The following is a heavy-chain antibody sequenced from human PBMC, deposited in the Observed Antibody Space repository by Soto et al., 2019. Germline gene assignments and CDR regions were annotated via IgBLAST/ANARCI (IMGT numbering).Heavy chain of an antibody. V-gene: IGHV1-69*13. J-gene: IGHJ6*02. CDR2: IIPIFGTA. CDR3: ARASASVSVDIRRGEYYCYGMDV. CDR1: GGTFSSYA. Sequence: ASVKGSCKASGGTFSSYAISWVRQAPGQGLEWMGGIIPIFGTANYAQKFQGRVTITADESTSTAYMELSSLRSEDMAVYYCARASASVSVDIRRGEYYCYGMDVWGQGTTVTGSS. D-gene: IGHD5-12*01.